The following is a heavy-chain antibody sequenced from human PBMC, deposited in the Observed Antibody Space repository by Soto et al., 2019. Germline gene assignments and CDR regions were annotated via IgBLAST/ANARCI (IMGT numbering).Heavy chain of an antibody. CDR2: ISYDGGLQ. CDR1: GFTFTSYG. Sequence: QAHLVESGGGVVQPGRSLRLSCAASGFTFTSYGMHWVRQAPGTRLEWVAVISYDGGLQHYADSVKGRFTISRDNSKNMVLLQMNGLRAEDTAGYYCVSDRGYGHASVPYSWGQGTLVSVSS. CDR3: VSDRGYGHASVPYS. J-gene: IGHJ4*02. V-gene: IGHV3-30*03. D-gene: IGHD5-18*01.